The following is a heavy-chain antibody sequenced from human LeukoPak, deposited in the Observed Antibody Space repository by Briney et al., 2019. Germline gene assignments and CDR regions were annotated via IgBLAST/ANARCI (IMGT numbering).Heavy chain of an antibody. D-gene: IGHD1-26*01. CDR3: ARDRSGTYYTFDV. CDR2: ISYSGRT. V-gene: IGHV4-59*13. J-gene: IGHJ3*01. Sequence: PSQTLSLTCSVSGGSIGSSFWNWIRLSPGKGLEWIGYISYSGRTNYSPSLKSRVTISIDTSKNQLSLTLRSVTAADTALYYCARDRSGTYYTFDVWGQGTMVTVSA. CDR1: GGSIGSSF.